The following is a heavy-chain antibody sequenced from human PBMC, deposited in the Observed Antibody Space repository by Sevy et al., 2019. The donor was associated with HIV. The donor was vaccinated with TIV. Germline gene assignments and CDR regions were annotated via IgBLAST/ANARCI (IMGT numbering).Heavy chain of an antibody. V-gene: IGHV3-23*01. J-gene: IGHJ4*02. D-gene: IGHD3-9*01. CDR2: LSDRGVST. Sequence: GGSLRLSCAASGFTSSSYAMSWVRQPPGRGLEWVSTLSDRGVSTYYADSVKGRFTISRDNSKNLLYLQMNSLRAEDTAVYYCARDRATSATGTLFDYWGQGTLVTVSS. CDR1: GFTSSSYA. CDR3: ARDRATSATGTLFDY.